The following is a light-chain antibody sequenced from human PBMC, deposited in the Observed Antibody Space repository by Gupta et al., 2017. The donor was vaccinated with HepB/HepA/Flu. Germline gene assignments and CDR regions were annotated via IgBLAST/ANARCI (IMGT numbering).Light chain of an antibody. CDR2: GIS. CDR1: QSVSNN. J-gene: IGKJ2*01. CDR3: QQYNNSPADT. Sequence: EIVMIQSPPTLSVSPGETATLSCRASQSVSNNLAWYQKKPGQAPRLLIYGISTRATGIPARFSGSGSGTDFSLTISSRQPEDTAVYYCQQYNNSPADTFGQGTKEEIK. V-gene: IGKV3-15*01.